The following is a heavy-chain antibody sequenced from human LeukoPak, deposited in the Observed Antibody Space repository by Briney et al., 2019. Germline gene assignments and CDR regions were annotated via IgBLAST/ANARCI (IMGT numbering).Heavy chain of an antibody. CDR2: IYPGDSDT. V-gene: IGHV5-51*01. CDR1: GYRFPNYW. CDR3: ARSRAEKVPVWGSYRHHDAFDI. Sequence: GESLQISCQGSGYRFPNYWIGWVRPMPGKGLEWMGIIYPGDSDTTYKPSFQGQVTISADKSISTAYLQWSSLKASDTAMYYCARSRAEKVPVWGSYRHHDAFDIWGQGTRVTVSS. D-gene: IGHD3-16*02. J-gene: IGHJ3*02.